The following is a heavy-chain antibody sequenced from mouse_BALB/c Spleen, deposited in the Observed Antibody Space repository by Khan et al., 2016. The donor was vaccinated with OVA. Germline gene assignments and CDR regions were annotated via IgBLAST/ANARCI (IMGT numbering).Heavy chain of an antibody. CDR1: GYTFTDYN. V-gene: IGHV1S29*02. CDR2: IYPNNGGT. J-gene: IGHJ3*01. CDR3: ARAGYGSFAY. D-gene: IGHD1-2*01. Sequence: VQLKESGPEVVKPGASVKISCKASGYTFTDYNMDWVKQSHGKSLEWIGYIYPNNGGTGYNQKFKTKATLTVDNSSSQAHMELRSLTSEDSAVYYCARAGYGSFAYWGQGTLVTVSA.